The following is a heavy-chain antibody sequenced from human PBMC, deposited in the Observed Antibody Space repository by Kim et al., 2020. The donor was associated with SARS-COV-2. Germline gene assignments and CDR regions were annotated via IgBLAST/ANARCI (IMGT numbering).Heavy chain of an antibody. D-gene: IGHD2-2*01. V-gene: IGHV4-59*08. J-gene: IGHJ6*02. CDR3: ARQLIYCSSTSCYDNYYYYGMDA. CDR2: IYYSGST. CDR1: GGSISSYY. Sequence: SETLSLTCTVSGGSISSYYWSWIRQPPGKGLEWIGYIYYSGSTNYNPSLKSRVTISVDTSKNQFSLKLSSVTAADTAVYYCARQLIYCSSTSCYDNYYYYGMDAWGQGTTVTVSS.